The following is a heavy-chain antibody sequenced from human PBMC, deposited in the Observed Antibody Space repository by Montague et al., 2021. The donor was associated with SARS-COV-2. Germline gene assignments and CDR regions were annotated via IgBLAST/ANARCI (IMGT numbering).Heavy chain of an antibody. Sequence: SETLSLTCAVHGTSFSGHYWNWIRQPPGKGLEWMGEINHGGSTKYSPSLKSRLTISADTAKNKFSLQLTSVAAADTAVYYCARLRDGVVPSPILGGGPDYSFSFIVVWGRGTTVAVSS. CDR2: INHGGST. V-gene: IGHV4-34*01. J-gene: IGHJ6*03. D-gene: IGHD7-27*01. CDR1: GTSFSGHY. CDR3: ARLRDGVVPSPILGGGPDYSFSFIVV.